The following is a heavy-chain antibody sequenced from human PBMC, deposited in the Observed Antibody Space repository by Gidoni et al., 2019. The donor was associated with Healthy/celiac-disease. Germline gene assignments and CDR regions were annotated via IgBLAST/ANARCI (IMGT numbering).Heavy chain of an antibody. Sequence: QVQLVQSGAEVKTPGASVKVSCKASGSTFTSYHMPWVRQSPGQGPEWMGIKNPSGGSTSYAQKFQGRVTMTRDTSTSTVYMELSSLRSEDTAVYYCARDPPRDDSSGYYPSYYFDYWGQGTLVTVSS. CDR2: KNPSGGST. V-gene: IGHV1-46*01. D-gene: IGHD3-22*01. CDR3: ARDPPRDDSSGYYPSYYFDY. J-gene: IGHJ4*02. CDR1: GSTFTSYH.